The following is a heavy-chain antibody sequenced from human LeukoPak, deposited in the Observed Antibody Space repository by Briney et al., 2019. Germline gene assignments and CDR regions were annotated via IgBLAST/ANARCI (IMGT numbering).Heavy chain of an antibody. CDR3: ARVGDCSGGTCYSAQFDP. CDR1: GGSISSGAYY. D-gene: IGHD2-15*01. J-gene: IGHJ5*02. Sequence: SQTLSLTCTVSGGSISSGAYYWTWIRQRPGMGLEWIGYIFYTGVTAYNPSLESRITISVDTSMNQFSLKLTSVTAADTAVCYCARVGDCSGGTCYSAQFDPWGQGTLVTVSS. V-gene: IGHV4-31*03. CDR2: IFYTGVT.